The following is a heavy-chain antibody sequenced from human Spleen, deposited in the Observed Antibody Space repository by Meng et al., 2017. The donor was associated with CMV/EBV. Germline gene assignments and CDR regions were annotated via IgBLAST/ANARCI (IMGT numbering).Heavy chain of an antibody. CDR2: INHSGST. D-gene: IGHD4-17*01. Sequence: QVQIQEWGAGLLEPSETLSPTCAVYGGSFSGYYWSWIRQPPGKGLEWIGEINHSGSTNYNPSLKSRVTISVDTSKNQFSLKLTSVTAADTAVYFCARTNYGDYNWFDPWGQGTLVTVSS. CDR1: GGSFSGYY. CDR3: ARTNYGDYNWFDP. V-gene: IGHV4-34*01. J-gene: IGHJ5*02.